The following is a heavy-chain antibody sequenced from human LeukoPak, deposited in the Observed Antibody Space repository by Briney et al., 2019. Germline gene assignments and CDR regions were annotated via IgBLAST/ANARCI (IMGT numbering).Heavy chain of an antibody. CDR2: IYSGGST. CDR1: GFTVSSNY. CDR3: ARFNDYFDSSGYPRHAFDI. Sequence: GGSLRLSCAASGFTVSSNYMSWVRQAPGKGLEWVSVIYSGGSTYYADSVKGRFTISRDNSKNTLYLQMNSLRAEDTAVYYCARFNDYFDSSGYPRHAFDIWGQGTMVTVSS. J-gene: IGHJ3*02. V-gene: IGHV3-53*01. D-gene: IGHD3-22*01.